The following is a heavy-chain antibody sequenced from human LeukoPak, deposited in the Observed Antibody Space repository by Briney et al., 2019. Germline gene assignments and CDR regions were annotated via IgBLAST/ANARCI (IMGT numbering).Heavy chain of an antibody. D-gene: IGHD3-10*01. Sequence: GRSLRLSCAASGFTFSSYAMHWVRQAPGKGLEWVAVISYDGSNKYYADSVKGRFTIPRDNSKNTLYLQMNSLRAEDTAVYYCARDLVRGVRDIDYWGQGTLVTVSS. J-gene: IGHJ4*02. V-gene: IGHV3-30*04. CDR1: GFTFSSYA. CDR3: ARDLVRGVRDIDY. CDR2: ISYDGSNK.